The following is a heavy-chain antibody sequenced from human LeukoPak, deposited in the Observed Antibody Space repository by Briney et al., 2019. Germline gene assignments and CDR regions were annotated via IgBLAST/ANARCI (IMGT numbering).Heavy chain of an antibody. V-gene: IGHV4-38-2*01. D-gene: IGHD2-2*01. CDR2: IYHSGST. CDR1: GYSISSSYY. J-gene: IGHJ6*03. Sequence: SETLSLTCAVSGYSISSSYYWGWIRQPPGKGLEWIGSIYHSGSTYYNPSLKSRVTKSVDTSKNQFSLKLNSVTAADTSLYYCVRHVVPAAQSSYMDVWGKGTTVTVSS. CDR3: VRHVVPAAQSSYMDV.